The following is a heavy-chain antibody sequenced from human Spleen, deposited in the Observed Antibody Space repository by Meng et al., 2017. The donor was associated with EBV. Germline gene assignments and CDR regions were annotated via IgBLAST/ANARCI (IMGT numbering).Heavy chain of an antibody. V-gene: IGHV4-30-4*01. CDR1: GGSISSAGYY. Sequence: QVQLQESGPGLVKPSXXLSLTCAFPGGSISSAGYYWSWIRQPPGKGLEWIGHTYNRGSTYYNPSLRSRVLISVDTSKNQFSLNLSSVTVADTAVYYCATVGGWDRVGVDYWGQGTLVTVSS. CDR3: ATVGGWDRVGVDY. J-gene: IGHJ4*02. CDR2: TYNRGST. D-gene: IGHD2-8*01.